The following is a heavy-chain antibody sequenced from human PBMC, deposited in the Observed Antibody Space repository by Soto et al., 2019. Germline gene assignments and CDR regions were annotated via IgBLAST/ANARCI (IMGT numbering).Heavy chain of an antibody. CDR2: ISSDGINR. D-gene: IGHD2-2*01. Sequence: GSLRLSCAASGFSFSIYAMQWVRQAPGKGLEWLAVISSDGINRDYVDSVKGRFIISRDNSKNTLYLQMNSLRADDTAVYYCASSIVVVPAAKYWGQGALVTVSS. J-gene: IGHJ4*02. CDR1: GFSFSIYA. V-gene: IGHV3-30-3*01. CDR3: ASSIVVVPAAKY.